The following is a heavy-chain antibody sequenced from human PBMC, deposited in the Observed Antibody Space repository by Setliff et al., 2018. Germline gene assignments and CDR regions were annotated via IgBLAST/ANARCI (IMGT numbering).Heavy chain of an antibody. V-gene: IGHV1-69*13. CDR2: IIPIFGTA. CDR3: ARDSRGLVPAAIEGSYYYYGMDV. CDR1: GGTFSSYA. D-gene: IGHD2-2*02. J-gene: IGHJ6*02. Sequence: GASVKVSCKASGGTFSSYAISWVRQAPGQGLEWMGGIIPIFGTANYAQKFQGRVTITADESTSSAYMELSSLRSEDTAVYYCARDSRGLVPAAIEGSYYYYGMDVWGHGTTVTVSS.